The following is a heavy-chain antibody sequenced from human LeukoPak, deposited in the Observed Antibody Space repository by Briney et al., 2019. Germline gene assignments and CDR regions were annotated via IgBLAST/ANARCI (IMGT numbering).Heavy chain of an antibody. CDR3: AKDFYPLGNYVIYFDY. CDR1: GFTFGSYA. CDR2: ISGSAIST. Sequence: GGSLRLSRAASGFTFGSYAMSWVRQAPGKGLEWVSTISGSAISTYYADSVKGRFTISRDNSKNTLYLQMNSLRPEDTAVYYCAKDFYPLGNYVIYFDYWGQGTLVTVSS. J-gene: IGHJ4*02. D-gene: IGHD1-7*01. V-gene: IGHV3-23*01.